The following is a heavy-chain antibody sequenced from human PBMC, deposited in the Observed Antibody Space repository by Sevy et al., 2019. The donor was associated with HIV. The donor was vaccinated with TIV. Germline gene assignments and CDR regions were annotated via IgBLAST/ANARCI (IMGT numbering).Heavy chain of an antibody. J-gene: IGHJ4*02. D-gene: IGHD2-15*01. Sequence: GGSLRLSCVASGFTFSNYGMHWVRQAPGKGLEWVSFIRYDGSNTYYADSVKDRFTISRDNSKNTEYLQMNSLRVEDTAMYYCAKDLGGYSYSWGQGTPVTVSS. CDR1: GFTFSNYG. CDR3: AKDLGGYSYS. CDR2: IRYDGSNT. V-gene: IGHV3-30*02.